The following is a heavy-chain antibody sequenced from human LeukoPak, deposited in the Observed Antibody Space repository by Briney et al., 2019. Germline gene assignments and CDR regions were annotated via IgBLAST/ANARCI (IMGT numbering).Heavy chain of an antibody. CDR2: ISGSGGST. Sequence: GGSLRLSCAASGFSFSSYAMSWVRQAPGKGLEWVSAISGSGGSTYYADSVKGRFTISRDNSKNTLYLQMNSLRAEDTAVYYCAKGREYSSGWDHWGQGTLVTVSS. CDR1: GFSFSSYA. CDR3: AKGREYSSGWDH. D-gene: IGHD6-19*01. J-gene: IGHJ4*02. V-gene: IGHV3-23*01.